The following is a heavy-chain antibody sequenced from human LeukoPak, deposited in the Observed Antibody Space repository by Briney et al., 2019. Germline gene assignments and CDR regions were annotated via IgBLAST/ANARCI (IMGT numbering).Heavy chain of an antibody. Sequence: GESLKISCKGSGYSFTSYWIGWVRQMPGKGLEWMGIIYPGDSDTRYSPSFQGQVTISADKSISTAYLQWSSLKASDTAMYYCAGPDSSSWYYMDVWGKGTTVTVSS. CDR3: AGPDSSSWYYMDV. D-gene: IGHD6-13*01. V-gene: IGHV5-51*03. CDR1: GYSFTSYW. J-gene: IGHJ6*03. CDR2: IYPGDSDT.